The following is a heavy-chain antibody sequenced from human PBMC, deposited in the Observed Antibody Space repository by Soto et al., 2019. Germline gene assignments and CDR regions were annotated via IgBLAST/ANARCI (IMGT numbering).Heavy chain of an antibody. J-gene: IGHJ3*02. D-gene: IGHD3-3*01. CDR3: ARDSGTIFGVAQDASDI. V-gene: IGHV1-18*01. Sequence: ASVKVSCKASGYTFTSYGISWVRQSPGQGLEWMGWISAYNGNTNYAQKLQGRVTMTTDTSTSTAYMELRSLRSDDTAVYYCARDSGTIFGVAQDASDIWGQGTMVTVSS. CDR1: GYTFTSYG. CDR2: ISAYNGNT.